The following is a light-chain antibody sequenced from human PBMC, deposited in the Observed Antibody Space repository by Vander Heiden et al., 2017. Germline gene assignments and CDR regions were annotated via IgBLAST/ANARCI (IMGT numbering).Light chain of an antibody. CDR2: EVS. J-gene: IGLJ1*01. CDR3: SSDAGGVRV. V-gene: IGLV2-8*01. Sequence: QSALTHPPSAPGSPGHSVAISCTGTSSDVGNYKYVSWYQQYPGKAPKLIIYEVSQRPSGVPDRFSGSKSGNTASLTVSGLQVEDEADYYCSSDAGGVRVFGTGTKVTVL. CDR1: SSDVGNYKY.